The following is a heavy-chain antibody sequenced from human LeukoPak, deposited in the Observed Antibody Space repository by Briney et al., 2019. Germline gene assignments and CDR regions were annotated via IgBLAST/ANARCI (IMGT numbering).Heavy chain of an antibody. CDR3: ATRGGYCSGGSCSLGYYYYYMDV. V-gene: IGHV4-61*02. D-gene: IGHD2-15*01. Sequence: SETLSLTCTVSGGSISSGSYYWSWIRQPAGKGLEWIGRIYTSGSTNYNPSLKSRVTISVDTSKNQFSLKPSSVTAADTAVYYCATRGGYCSGGSCSLGYYYYYMDVWGKGTTVTVSS. CDR1: GGSISSGSYY. CDR2: IYTSGST. J-gene: IGHJ6*03.